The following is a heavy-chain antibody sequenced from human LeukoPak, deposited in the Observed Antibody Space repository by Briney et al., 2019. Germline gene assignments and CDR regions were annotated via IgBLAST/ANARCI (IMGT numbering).Heavy chain of an antibody. CDR2: IWYDGSTK. V-gene: IGHV3-33*06. CDR1: GFTFSSYG. Sequence: GGSLRLSCAASGFTFSSYGMHWVRQAPGKGLEWVAVIWYDGSTKYYADSVKGRFTISRDNSKNTLYLQMNSLRAEDTAVYYCAKEAFDYWGQGTLVTVSS. J-gene: IGHJ4*02. CDR3: AKEAFDY.